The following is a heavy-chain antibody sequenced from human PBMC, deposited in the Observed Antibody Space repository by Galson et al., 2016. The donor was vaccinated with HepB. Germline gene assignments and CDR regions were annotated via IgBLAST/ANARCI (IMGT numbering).Heavy chain of an antibody. CDR1: GGTITSYG. CDR2: IIPISDTT. J-gene: IGHJ3*01. D-gene: IGHD2-2*01. V-gene: IGHV1-69*06. Sequence: SVKVSCKASGGTITSYGISWVRQAPGQGLEWMGGIIPISDTTNYAQKFHGRVTITADKATNTASMELSSLRSADTAVYYCARDPRYCTSSSCSIMADAFAGGGQGTLVTVSS. CDR3: ARDPRYCTSSSCSIMADAFAG.